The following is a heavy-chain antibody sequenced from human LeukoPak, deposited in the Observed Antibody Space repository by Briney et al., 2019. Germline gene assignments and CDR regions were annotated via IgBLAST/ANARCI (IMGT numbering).Heavy chain of an antibody. J-gene: IGHJ4*02. CDR2: ITASGDRT. V-gene: IGHV3-23*01. CDR3: AQHQIDSGGYSGGFDD. Sequence: GGSLRLSCRASGHIFSTYPMIWVRHAPGKGVQCVSAITASGDRTFCAHSVKGLFTMLRENPKNTLYLKVNTLKPGHTALYHCAQHQIDSGGYSGGFDDWDKGDVVTVS. CDR1: GHIFSTYP. D-gene: IGHD3-22*01.